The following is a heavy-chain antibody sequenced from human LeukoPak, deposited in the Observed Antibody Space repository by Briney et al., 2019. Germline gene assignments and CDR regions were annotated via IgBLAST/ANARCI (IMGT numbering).Heavy chain of an antibody. D-gene: IGHD4-17*01. CDR3: VPQETTVTTF. Sequence: GGSLRLSCAASGFTFSSYVMSWVRQAPGKGLEWVSTISGSGDTTYYADPVKGRFTISRDNSKNTVYLQMNSLRAEDTALYYCVPQETTVTTFWGQGTLVTVSS. CDR1: GFTFSSYV. J-gene: IGHJ4*02. V-gene: IGHV3-23*01. CDR2: ISGSGDTT.